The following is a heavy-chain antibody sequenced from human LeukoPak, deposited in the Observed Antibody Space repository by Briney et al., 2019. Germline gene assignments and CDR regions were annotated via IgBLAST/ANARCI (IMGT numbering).Heavy chain of an antibody. D-gene: IGHD2-2*01. Sequence: GGSLRLSCAASGFTFSNYAMSWVRQAPGKGLEWVSVISASGDNTYYADSVKGRFTISRDNSKNTLYLQMNSLRAEDTATYYCARRLDIVLVPAWGQGTLVTVSS. CDR3: ARRLDIVLVPA. CDR1: GFTFSNYA. J-gene: IGHJ5*02. V-gene: IGHV3-23*01. CDR2: ISASGDNT.